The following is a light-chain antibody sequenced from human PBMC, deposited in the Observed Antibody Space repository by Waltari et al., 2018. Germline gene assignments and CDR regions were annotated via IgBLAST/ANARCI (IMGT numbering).Light chain of an antibody. Sequence: DIQMTQSPSSLSASVGDRVTITCRASEKVNNYLNWYQQKPGKAPKLLIYKASTLQSGVPSRFSVSGSGTDYTFTISSLQSEDVAAYYCQHSYGTPYTFGQGTKVEIK. CDR1: EKVNNY. J-gene: IGKJ2*01. V-gene: IGKV1-39*01. CDR2: KAS. CDR3: QHSYGTPYT.